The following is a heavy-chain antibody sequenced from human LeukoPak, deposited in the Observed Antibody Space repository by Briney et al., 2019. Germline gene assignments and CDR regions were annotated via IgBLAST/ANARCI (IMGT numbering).Heavy chain of an antibody. CDR1: GGSISSSSYY. Sequence: SETLSLTCTVSGGSISSSSYYWGWIRQPPGKGLEWIGSIYYSGSTYYNPSLKSRVTISVDTSKNQFSLKLSSVTAADTAVYYCARHYYGDYVDYWGQGTLVTVSS. CDR2: IYYSGST. J-gene: IGHJ4*02. CDR3: ARHYYGDYVDY. D-gene: IGHD4-17*01. V-gene: IGHV4-39*01.